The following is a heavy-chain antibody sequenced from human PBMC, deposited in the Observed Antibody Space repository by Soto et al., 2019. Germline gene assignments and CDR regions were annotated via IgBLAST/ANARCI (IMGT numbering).Heavy chain of an antibody. V-gene: IGHV4-59*01. CDR2: MYNTGST. CDR1: GGSISGLY. J-gene: IGHJ4*02. D-gene: IGHD1-26*01. CDR3: ARRWELLGGFDY. Sequence: SETLSLTCTVSGGSISGLYWNWIRQPPGKGLEWIGYMYNTGSTVYNPSFKSRVTISVDTSKNQFSLKLNSVTAADTAVYYCARRWELLGGFDYWGQGTLVTVSS.